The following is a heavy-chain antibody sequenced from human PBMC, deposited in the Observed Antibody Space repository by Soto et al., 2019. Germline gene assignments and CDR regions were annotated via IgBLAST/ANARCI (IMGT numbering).Heavy chain of an antibody. CDR1: GGTFSSYA. V-gene: IGHV1-69*13. CDR2: IIPIFDIV. J-gene: IGHJ5*02. CDR3: ARGGDSSGYYLSWFDP. Sequence: ASVKVSCKASGGTFSSYAISWVRQAPGQGLEWMGGIIPIFDIVNYAQKFQGRVTITADESTSTAYLELSSLRSEDTAVYYCARGGDSSGYYLSWFDPWGQGTLVTVSS. D-gene: IGHD3-22*01.